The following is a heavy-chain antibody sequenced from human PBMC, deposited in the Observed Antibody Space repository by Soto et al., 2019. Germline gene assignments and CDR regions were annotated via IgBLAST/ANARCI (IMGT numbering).Heavy chain of an antibody. V-gene: IGHV1-24*01. CDR2: FDPEDGET. CDR1: GYTLTELS. D-gene: IGHD3-22*01. Sequence: ASVKVSCKVSGYTLTELSMHWVRQAPGKGLEWMGCFDPEDGETIYAQKFQGRVNMTEDTSTDTAYMELSSLRSEDTAVYYCATDRLGHYYDSSGYYPFDYWGQGTLVTVSS. J-gene: IGHJ4*02. CDR3: ATDRLGHYYDSSGYYPFDY.